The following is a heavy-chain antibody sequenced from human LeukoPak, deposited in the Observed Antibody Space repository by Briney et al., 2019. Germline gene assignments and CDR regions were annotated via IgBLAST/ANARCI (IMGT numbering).Heavy chain of an antibody. Sequence: SGTLSLTCAVYGGSFSSYYWSWIRQPPGKGLEWIGEINHSGSTNYNPSLKSRVTISVDTSNYRFSLKLSSVTAADTAMFYCARVASGYCSSTNCQKYYFDYWGQGTLVTVSS. V-gene: IGHV4-34*01. CDR3: ARVASGYCSSTNCQKYYFDY. D-gene: IGHD2-2*01. CDR1: GGSFSSYY. J-gene: IGHJ4*02. CDR2: INHSGST.